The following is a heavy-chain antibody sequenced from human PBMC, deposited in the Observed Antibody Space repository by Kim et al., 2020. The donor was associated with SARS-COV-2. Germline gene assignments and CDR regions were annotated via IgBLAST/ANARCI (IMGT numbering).Heavy chain of an antibody. J-gene: IGHJ4*02. CDR3: AKGRGRAGPHYYLGD. D-gene: IGHD6-13*01. V-gene: IGHV3-30*18. CDR2: ISYHGSNK. CDR1: GFTFRDYG. Sequence: GGSLRLSCAASGFTFRDYGMHWVRQAPGKGLDWVAFISYHGSNKYYADSVKGRFTISRDSSINTLYLQMNSLRAEDTAVYYCAKGRGRAGPHYYLGDWGQGALVTVSS.